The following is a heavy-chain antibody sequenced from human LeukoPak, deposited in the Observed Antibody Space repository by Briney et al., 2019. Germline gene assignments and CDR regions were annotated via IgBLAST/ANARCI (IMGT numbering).Heavy chain of an antibody. D-gene: IGHD4-23*01. Sequence: SETLSLTCTVSGGSISSYYWSWIRQPPGKGLEWIGYIYYSGSTNYNPSLKSRVTISVDTSKNQFSLKLSSVTAADTAVYYCARGVVLRYGGSSYDAFDIWGQGTMVTVSS. J-gene: IGHJ3*02. V-gene: IGHV4-59*01. CDR3: ARGVVLRYGGSSYDAFDI. CDR2: IYYSGST. CDR1: GGSISSYY.